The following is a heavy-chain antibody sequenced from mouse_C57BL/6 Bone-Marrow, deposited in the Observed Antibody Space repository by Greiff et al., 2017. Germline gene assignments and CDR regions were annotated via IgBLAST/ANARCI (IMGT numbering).Heavy chain of an antibody. Sequence: QVQLKQPGAELVKPGASVKVSCKASGYTFTSYWMHWVKQRPGQGLEWIGRIHPSDSDTNYNQKFKGKATLTVDKSSSTAYMQLSSLTSEDSAVYYCAIDPLRDYYAMDYWGQGTSVTVSS. CDR3: AIDPLRDYYAMDY. J-gene: IGHJ4*01. CDR1: GYTFTSYW. CDR2: IHPSDSDT. V-gene: IGHV1-74*01.